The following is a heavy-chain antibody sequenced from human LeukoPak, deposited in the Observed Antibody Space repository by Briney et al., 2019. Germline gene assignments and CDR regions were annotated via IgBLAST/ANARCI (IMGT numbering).Heavy chain of an antibody. CDR1: GFTFSSYA. D-gene: IGHD2-2*02. CDR3: AKLVVVVPAAIGGRYFDY. V-gene: IGHV3-23*01. J-gene: IGHJ4*02. Sequence: PGGSLRLSCAASGFTFSSYAMSWVRQAPGKGLEWVSAFSGSGGSTYYADSVKGRFTISRDNSKNTLYLQMNSLRAEDTAVYYCAKLVVVVPAAIGGRYFDYWGQGTLVTVSS. CDR2: FSGSGGST.